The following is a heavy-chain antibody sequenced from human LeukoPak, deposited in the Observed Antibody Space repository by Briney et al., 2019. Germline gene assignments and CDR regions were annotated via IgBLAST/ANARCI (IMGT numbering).Heavy chain of an antibody. J-gene: IGHJ4*02. V-gene: IGHV4-59*08. D-gene: IGHD4-17*01. Sequence: SETLSLTCTVSAGSISSYYWSWIRQPPGKGLEWIGYIYYSGSTNYNPSLKSRVTISVDTSKNQFSLKLSSVTAADTAVCYCARQSYGDPRFDYWGQGTLVTVSS. CDR3: ARQSYGDPRFDY. CDR1: AGSISSYY. CDR2: IYYSGST.